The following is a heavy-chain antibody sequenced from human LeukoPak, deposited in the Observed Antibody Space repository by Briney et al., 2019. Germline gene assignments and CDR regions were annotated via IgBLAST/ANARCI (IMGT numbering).Heavy chain of an antibody. J-gene: IGHJ5*02. V-gene: IGHV1-69*05. Sequence: SVKLSCKASGGTFSSYAISWVRQAPGQGLEWMGGIIPIFGTANYAQKFQGRVTITTDESTSTAYMELSSLRSEDTAVYYCARDHLSWFDPWGQGTLVTVSS. CDR3: ARDHLSWFDP. CDR2: IIPIFGTA. CDR1: GGTFSSYA.